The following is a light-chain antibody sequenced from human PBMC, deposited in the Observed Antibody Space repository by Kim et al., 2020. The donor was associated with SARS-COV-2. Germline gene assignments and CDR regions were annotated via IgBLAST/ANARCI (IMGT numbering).Light chain of an antibody. CDR3: AAWDDSRNGPV. CDR2: SNN. Sequence: GQRVTISCSRSRPNIGSNTVNWYQPLPGTAPKLLIYSNNQRPSGVPDRFSGSKSGTSAALAISGLQSEDEADYYCAAWDDSRNGPVFGGGTKVTVL. V-gene: IGLV1-44*01. J-gene: IGLJ3*02. CDR1: RPNIGSNT.